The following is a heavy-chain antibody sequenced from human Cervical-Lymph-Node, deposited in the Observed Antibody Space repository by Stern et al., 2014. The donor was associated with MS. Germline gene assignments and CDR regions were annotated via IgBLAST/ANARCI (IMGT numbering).Heavy chain of an antibody. CDR1: GYTFTDYY. J-gene: IGHJ4*02. Sequence: VQLVESGAEVKKPGASVKVSCRASGYTFTDYYIHWVRQAPGEGLEWMGRINPDSGSRKYDRKFQDRVTLTRNMSISTAYMELSRLRSDDTAVYYCARRFGNYSFFDFWGQGTLVTVSS. CDR3: ARRFGNYSFFDF. D-gene: IGHD3-16*01. CDR2: INPDSGSR. V-gene: IGHV1-2*06.